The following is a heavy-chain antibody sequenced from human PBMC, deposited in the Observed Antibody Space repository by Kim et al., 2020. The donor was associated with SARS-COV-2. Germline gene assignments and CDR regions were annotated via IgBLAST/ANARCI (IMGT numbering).Heavy chain of an antibody. D-gene: IGHD3-3*01. CDR3: ARFGYYDFWSDNLIGVNFDY. V-gene: IGHV3-21*01. Sequence: GGSLRLSCAASGFTFSSYSMNWVRQAPGKGLEWVSSISSSSSYIYYADSVKGRFTISRDNAKNSLYLQMNSLRAEDTAVYYCARFGYYDFWSDNLIGVNFDYWGQGTLVTVSS. CDR1: GFTFSSYS. CDR2: ISSSSSYI. J-gene: IGHJ4*02.